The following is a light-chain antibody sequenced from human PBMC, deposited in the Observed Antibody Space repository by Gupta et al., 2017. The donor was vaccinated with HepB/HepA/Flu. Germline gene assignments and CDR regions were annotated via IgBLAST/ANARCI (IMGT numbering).Light chain of an antibody. CDR3: ASFTITNPRVL. Sequence: QSALAQIASVSASPGQSITISCTGTSSDVGGFNYVSWYQHHPGKGPKLLIYDVNNRPSGISDRFSGSKSGNTASLTISGLQVGDEADYFCASFTITNPRVLFGGGTKLTVL. CDR1: SSDVGGFNY. CDR2: DVN. V-gene: IGLV2-14*03. J-gene: IGLJ3*02.